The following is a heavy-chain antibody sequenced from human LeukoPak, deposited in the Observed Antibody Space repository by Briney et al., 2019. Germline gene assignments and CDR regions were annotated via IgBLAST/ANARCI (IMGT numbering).Heavy chain of an antibody. CDR3: ARDDSASGSYSYYYYYYMDV. Sequence: GGSLRLSCAASGFTFSDSGMHWVRQAPGKGLEWVAIISFDGSRRFYADSVRGRFTVSRDNAKNSLYLQMNSLRAEDTAVYYCARDDSASGSYSYYYYYYMDVWGKGTTVTVSS. CDR2: ISFDGSRR. D-gene: IGHD1-26*01. J-gene: IGHJ6*03. V-gene: IGHV3-30*03. CDR1: GFTFSDSG.